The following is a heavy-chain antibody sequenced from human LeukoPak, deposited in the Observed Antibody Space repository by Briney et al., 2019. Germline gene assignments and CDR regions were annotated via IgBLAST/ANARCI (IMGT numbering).Heavy chain of an antibody. CDR1: GYTFTSYA. CDR3: ARDRSELELSMEFDY. D-gene: IGHD1-7*01. CDR2: INAGNGNT. V-gene: IGHV1-3*01. Sequence: ASVKVSCKASGYTFTSYAMHWVRQAPGQRLEWMGWINAGNGNTKYSQKFQGRVTITRDTSASTAYMELSSLRPEDTAVYYCARDRSELELSMEFDYWGQGTLVTVSS. J-gene: IGHJ4*02.